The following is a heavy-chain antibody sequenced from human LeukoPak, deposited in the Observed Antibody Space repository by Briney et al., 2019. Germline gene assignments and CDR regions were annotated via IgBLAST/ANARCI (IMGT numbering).Heavy chain of an antibody. J-gene: IGHJ4*02. CDR2: MNPNSGNT. CDR3: ARIGGSWRHY. D-gene: IGHD6-13*01. Sequence: ASVTVSCKASGYTFTSYDINWVRQAPGQGLEWMGWMNPNSGNTGYAQKFQGRVTITRNTSISTAYMELSSLRSEDTAVYYCARIGGSWRHYWGQGTLVTVSS. CDR1: GYTFTSYD. V-gene: IGHV1-8*03.